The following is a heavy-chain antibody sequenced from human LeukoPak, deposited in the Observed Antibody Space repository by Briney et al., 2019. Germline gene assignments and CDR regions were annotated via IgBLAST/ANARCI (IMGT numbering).Heavy chain of an antibody. Sequence: GGSLRLSCAASGFTFKSYAMSWVRQAPGKGLEWVSTISAGGGYTYYADSVKGRFTISRDNSKNTLYLQMNSLRAEDTAVYYCAKAPGYCTSTSCSIDYWGQGTLVTVSS. CDR2: ISAGGGYT. V-gene: IGHV3-23*01. CDR3: AKAPGYCTSTSCSIDY. J-gene: IGHJ4*02. D-gene: IGHD2-2*01. CDR1: GFTFKSYA.